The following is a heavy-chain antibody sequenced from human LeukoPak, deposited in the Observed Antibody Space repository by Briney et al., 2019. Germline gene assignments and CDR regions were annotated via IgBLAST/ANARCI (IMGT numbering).Heavy chain of an antibody. D-gene: IGHD5-18*01. Sequence: PSETLSLTCTVSGGSISSYYWSWIRQPPGKGLEWIGYIYYSRSTNYNPSLKSRVTISVDTSKNQFSLKLSSVTAADTAVYYCARSRPTAMVTRWFDYWGQGTLVTVSS. CDR3: ARSRPTAMVTRWFDY. J-gene: IGHJ4*02. CDR1: GGSISSYY. V-gene: IGHV4-59*01. CDR2: IYYSRST.